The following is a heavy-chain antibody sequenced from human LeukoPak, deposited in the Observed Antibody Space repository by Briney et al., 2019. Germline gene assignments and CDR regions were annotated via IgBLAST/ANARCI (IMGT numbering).Heavy chain of an antibody. CDR1: GYTFTGYY. CDR2: INPNSGGT. Sequence: ASVKVSCKASGYTFTGYYMHWVRQAPGQGLEWMGWINPNSGGTNYAQKFQGRVTMTRDTSISTAYMELSRLRSDDTAVYYCARVDCSSTSCFRSYGMDVWGRGTTVTVSS. V-gene: IGHV1-2*02. CDR3: ARVDCSSTSCFRSYGMDV. D-gene: IGHD2-2*01. J-gene: IGHJ6*02.